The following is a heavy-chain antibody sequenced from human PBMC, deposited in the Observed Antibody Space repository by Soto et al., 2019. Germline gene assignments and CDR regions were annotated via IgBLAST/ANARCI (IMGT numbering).Heavy chain of an antibody. V-gene: IGHV4-34*01. J-gene: IGHJ4*02. CDR1: GGSFRGYH. CDR3: ARGGYTSGWFRF. D-gene: IGHD6-19*01. CDR2: INNSGST. Sequence: NPSETLSLTCAVHGGSFRGYHWTWIRQPPGKGLEWIGEINNSGSTNDNPSLKSRVTISRDTSKNQFSLSLSSVTAADTAIYYCARGGYTSGWFRFWGQGILGTVSS.